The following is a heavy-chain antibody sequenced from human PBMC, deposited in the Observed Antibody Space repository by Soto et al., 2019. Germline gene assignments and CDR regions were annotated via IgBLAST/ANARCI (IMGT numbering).Heavy chain of an antibody. Sequence: QVQLVESGGGLVKPGGSLRLSCAASGFTFSDYYMSWIRQAPGKGLEWVSYISSSSSYTNYADSVKGRFTISRDNAKNSLYLQMNSRRAEDTAVYYCARAIALTVTTGLDPWGQGTLVTVSS. D-gene: IGHD4-17*01. CDR2: ISSSSSYT. V-gene: IGHV3-11*06. CDR3: ARAIALTVTTGLDP. CDR1: GFTFSDYY. J-gene: IGHJ5*02.